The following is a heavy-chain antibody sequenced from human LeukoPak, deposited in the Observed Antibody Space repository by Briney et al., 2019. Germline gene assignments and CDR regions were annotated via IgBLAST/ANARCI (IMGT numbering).Heavy chain of an antibody. Sequence: GGSLRLSCAASGFTFSSYWMTWARQAPGKGLEWVANIKQDGSEKYYVDSVKGRFTISRDNAKNSLYLQMNSLRGEDTAVYYCARAPPYGSSWISDYWGQGTQVTVSS. V-gene: IGHV3-7*01. J-gene: IGHJ4*02. CDR3: ARAPPYGSSWISDY. CDR2: IKQDGSEK. D-gene: IGHD6-13*01. CDR1: GFTFSSYW.